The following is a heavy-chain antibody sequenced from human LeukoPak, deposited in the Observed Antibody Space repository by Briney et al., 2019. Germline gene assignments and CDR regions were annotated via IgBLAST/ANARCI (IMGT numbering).Heavy chain of an antibody. CDR3: ATRGTNGPSCGGDCYGNYYYMDV. D-gene: IGHD2-21*02. V-gene: IGHV3-11*04. J-gene: IGHJ6*03. CDR2: FVRVIVI. Sequence: GGSPRHSRAQPLYSPSVYNMCSSSAGLQGRVWSGSHIFVRVIVIYTADSVKGRFRISRDGAKNSLYLQMNSLSAEDTAVYYCATRGTNGPSCGGDCYGNYYYMDVWGKGTTVTVSS. CDR1: YSPSVYN.